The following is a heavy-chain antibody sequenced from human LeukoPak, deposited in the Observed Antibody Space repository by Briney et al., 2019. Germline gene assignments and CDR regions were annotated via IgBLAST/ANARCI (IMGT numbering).Heavy chain of an antibody. CDR1: GGSISSGGYY. Sequence: SETLSLTCTVSGGSISSGGYYWSWIRQPPGKGLEWIGYIYHSGSTYYNPSLKSRVTISVDRSKNQFSLKLSSVTAADTAVYYCVREDSNWNYGGGAFDIWGQGTMVTVSS. CDR3: VREDSNWNYGGGAFDI. V-gene: IGHV4-30-2*01. CDR2: IYHSGST. J-gene: IGHJ3*02. D-gene: IGHD1-7*01.